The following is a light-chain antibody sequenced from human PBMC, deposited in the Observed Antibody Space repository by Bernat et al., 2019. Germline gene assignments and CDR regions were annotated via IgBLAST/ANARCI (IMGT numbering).Light chain of an antibody. CDR1: QSLIYNEGNTY. Sequence: DVVMSQSPLSLSVTLGQPASISCTSSQSLIYNEGNTYLTWFHQRPGHAPRRLIDKVSKRDPGVPDRFSGSGSDTDFTLTISWVEAEDVGIYYCMQATSCPYTFGQGTKLEIK. CDR3: MQATSCPYT. CDR2: KVS. V-gene: IGKV2-30*01. J-gene: IGKJ2*01.